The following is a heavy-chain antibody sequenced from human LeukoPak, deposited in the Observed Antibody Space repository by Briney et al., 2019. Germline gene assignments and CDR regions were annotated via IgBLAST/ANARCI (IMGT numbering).Heavy chain of an antibody. D-gene: IGHD3-16*02. V-gene: IGHV3-7*03. CDR2: IKQDGSEK. Sequence: PGGSLRLSCAASGFTFSSYWMSWVRQAPGKGLEWVANIKQDGSEKYYVDSVKGRFTISRDNAKNSLYLQMNSLRAEDTAVYYCAKDPGVWGSYRTYWGQGTLVTVSS. J-gene: IGHJ4*02. CDR1: GFTFSSYW. CDR3: AKDPGVWGSYRTY.